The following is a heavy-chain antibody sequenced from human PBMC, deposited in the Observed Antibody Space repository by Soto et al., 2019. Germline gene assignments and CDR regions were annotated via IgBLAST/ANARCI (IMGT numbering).Heavy chain of an antibody. CDR3: ARHGPPGYCTNGVCPGVFDY. D-gene: IGHD2-8*01. CDR2: IYYSGST. V-gene: IGHV4-59*08. J-gene: IGHJ4*02. CDR1: GGSISSYY. Sequence: TSETLSLTCTVSGGSISSYYWSWIRQPPGKGLEWIGYIYYSGSTNYNPSLKSRVTISVDTSKNQFSLKLSSVTAADTAVYYCARHGPPGYCTNGVCPGVFDYWGQGTLVTVSS.